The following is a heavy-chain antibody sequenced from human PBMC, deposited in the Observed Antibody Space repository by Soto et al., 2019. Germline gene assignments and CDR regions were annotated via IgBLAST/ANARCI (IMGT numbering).Heavy chain of an antibody. CDR1: GGFVSSGSYY. CDR2: MSHSGGT. J-gene: IGHJ3*02. Sequence: QVQLQQWGAGLLKPSETLSLTCAVYGGFVSSGSYYWSWIRQPPRKGLEWIGEMSHSGGTHFNPSLKSRVPISVDTSKNQFSLKLPSVTAADTALYYCARVERGTATTAFDAFDIWGQGTMVTVSS. D-gene: IGHD1-1*01. V-gene: IGHV4-34*01. CDR3: ARVERGTATTAFDAFDI.